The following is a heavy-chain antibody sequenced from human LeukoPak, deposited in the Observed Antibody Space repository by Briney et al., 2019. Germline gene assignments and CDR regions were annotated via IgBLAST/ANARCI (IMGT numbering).Heavy chain of an antibody. J-gene: IGHJ6*03. D-gene: IGHD3-22*01. Sequence: PSETLSLTCTVSGGSISSRNWWSWVRQPPNKGLQWIGEIYHSGNTNYNPSLKSRVTISVDKSKNQFSLKLRSVTAADTAVYYCARAGTMIVVALTALNLDYYMDVWGKGTTVTVSS. CDR3: ARAGTMIVVALTALNLDYYMDV. CDR2: IYHSGNT. CDR1: GGSISSRNW. V-gene: IGHV4-4*02.